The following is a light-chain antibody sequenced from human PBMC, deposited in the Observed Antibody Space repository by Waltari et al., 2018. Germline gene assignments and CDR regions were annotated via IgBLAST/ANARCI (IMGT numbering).Light chain of an antibody. CDR3: QHYVRLPAT. Sequence: IVLTQSPGTLSLSPGDRATLSCRASQSVSRSLAWYQQKPGQAPKLLIYGASTRATGIPDRFTGSGSGTDFSLTISSLEPVDFAIYFCQHYVRLPATFGQGTKVEIK. J-gene: IGKJ1*01. CDR1: QSVSRS. V-gene: IGKV3-20*01. CDR2: GAS.